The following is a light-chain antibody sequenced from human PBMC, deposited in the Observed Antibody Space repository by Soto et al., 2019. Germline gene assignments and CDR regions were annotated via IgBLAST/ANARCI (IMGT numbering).Light chain of an antibody. V-gene: IGLV2-14*01. CDR3: SSYTSSSTLD. J-gene: IGLJ1*01. Sequence: QSVLTQPASVSGSPGQSITISCTGTSSDVGGYNYVSWYQQHPGKAPKLMIYEVSNRPSGVSNRFSGSKSGNTASLTISGLQAEDEADYYCSSYTSSSTLDFGTGTKLTFL. CDR2: EVS. CDR1: SSDVGGYNY.